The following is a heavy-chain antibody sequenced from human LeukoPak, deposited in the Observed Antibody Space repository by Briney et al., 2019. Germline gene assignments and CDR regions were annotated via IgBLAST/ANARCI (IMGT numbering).Heavy chain of an antibody. V-gene: IGHV4-39*01. D-gene: IGHD1-26*01. J-gene: IGHJ4*02. CDR1: GFTFSSYA. CDR3: ARRGASHFDY. Sequence: PGGSLRLSCAASGFTFSSYAMSWVRQPPGKGLEWIGSIYYSGSTYYNPSLKSRVTISVDTSKNQFSLKLSSVTAADTAVYYCARRGASHFDYWGQGTLVTVSS. CDR2: IYYSGST.